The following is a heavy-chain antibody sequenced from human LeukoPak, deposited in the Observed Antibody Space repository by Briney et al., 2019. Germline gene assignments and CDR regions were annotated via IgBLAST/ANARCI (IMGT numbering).Heavy chain of an antibody. CDR3: AKDRGKGELLSDAFDI. CDR1: GFTFSSYA. V-gene: IGHV3-23*01. J-gene: IGHJ3*02. D-gene: IGHD1-26*01. CDR2: ISGSGGST. Sequence: GGSLRLSCAASGFTFSSYAMSWVRQAPGKGLEWVSAISGSGGSTYYADSVKGRFTISRDNSKNTLYLQMNSLRAENTAVYYCAKDRGKGELLSDAFDIWGQGTMVTVSS.